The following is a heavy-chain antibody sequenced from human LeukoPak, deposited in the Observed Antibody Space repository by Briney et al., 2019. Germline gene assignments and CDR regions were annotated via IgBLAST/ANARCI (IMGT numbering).Heavy chain of an antibody. V-gene: IGHV3-66*01. D-gene: IGHD3-22*01. CDR1: GFTVSSNY. Sequence: GGSLRLSCAASGFTVSSNYMSWVRQAPGKGLEWVSVIYSGGSTYYADSVKGRFTISRDNSKNTLYLQMNNLRAEDTALYYCARGLMGGYPHFEYWGQGTLVTVSS. CDR2: IYSGGST. J-gene: IGHJ4*02. CDR3: ARGLMGGYPHFEY.